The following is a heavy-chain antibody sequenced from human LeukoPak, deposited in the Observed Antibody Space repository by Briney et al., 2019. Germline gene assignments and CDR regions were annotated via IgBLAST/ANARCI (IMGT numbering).Heavy chain of an antibody. CDR1: GFTFSDYI. CDR3: ASDGGWTTVRVWFDP. V-gene: IGHV3-21*01. Sequence: GRSLRLSCAVSGFTFSDYIINWVRQAPGKGLEWVSSISSSSSYIYYADSVKGRFTISRDNAKNSLYLQMNSLRAEDTAVYYCASDGGWTTVRVWFDPWGQGTLVTVSS. D-gene: IGHD4-17*01. J-gene: IGHJ5*02. CDR2: ISSSSSYI.